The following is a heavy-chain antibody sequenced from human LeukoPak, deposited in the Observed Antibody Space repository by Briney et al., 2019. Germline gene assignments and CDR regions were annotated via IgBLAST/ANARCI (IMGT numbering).Heavy chain of an antibody. CDR2: ISYDGSSK. Sequence: PGGSLRLSCAASGFTFSTHAMHWVRQAPGKGLEWVAVISYDGSSKYYADSVKGRFTISRDNSKNTLYLQMNSLRAEDTAVYYCARARSSYGYGDAFDIWGQGTMVTVSS. CDR3: ARARSSYGYGDAFDI. J-gene: IGHJ3*02. D-gene: IGHD5-18*01. CDR1: GFTFSTHA. V-gene: IGHV3-30*04.